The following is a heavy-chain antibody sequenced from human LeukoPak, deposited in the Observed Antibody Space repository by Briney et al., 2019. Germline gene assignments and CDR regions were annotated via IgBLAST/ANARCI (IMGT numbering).Heavy chain of an antibody. CDR1: GYTFTSYG. CDR2: INPSGGST. Sequence: ASVKVSCKASGYTFTSYGITWVRQAPGQGLEWMGIINPSGGSTSYAQKFQGRVTMTRDTSTSTVYMELSSLRSEDTAVYYCARETEYYMDVWGKGTTVTISS. V-gene: IGHV1-46*01. J-gene: IGHJ6*03. CDR3: ARETEYYMDV. D-gene: IGHD1-14*01.